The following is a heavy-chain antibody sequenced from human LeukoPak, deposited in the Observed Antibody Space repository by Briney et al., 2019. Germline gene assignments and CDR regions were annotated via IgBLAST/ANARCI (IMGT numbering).Heavy chain of an antibody. J-gene: IGHJ3*02. CDR3: AREAVQGSYALDI. CDR1: GGSFSGYY. V-gene: IGHV4-34*01. Sequence: SETLSLTCAVYGGSFSGYYWSWIRQPPGKGLEWIGEMNHSGSTRYSPSLKSRATISEDTSKNQFALKLSSVTAADTAVYYCAREAVQGSYALDIWGQGTMVTVSS. CDR2: MNHSGST.